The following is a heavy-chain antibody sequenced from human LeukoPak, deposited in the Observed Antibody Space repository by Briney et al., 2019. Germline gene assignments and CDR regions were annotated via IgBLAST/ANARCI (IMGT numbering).Heavy chain of an antibody. Sequence: KVSCKASGYTFTGYYMHWVRQMPGKGLEWMGIIYPGDSDTRYSPSFQGQVTISADKSINTAYLHWSSLKASDTAMYYCARRGPVAHYFDSWGQGTLVTVSS. CDR1: GYTFTGYY. CDR3: ARRGPVAHYFDS. CDR2: IYPGDSDT. V-gene: IGHV5-51*01. J-gene: IGHJ4*02. D-gene: IGHD6-19*01.